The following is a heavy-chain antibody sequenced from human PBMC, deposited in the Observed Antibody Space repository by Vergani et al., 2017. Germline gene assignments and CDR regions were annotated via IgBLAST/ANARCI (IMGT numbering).Heavy chain of an antibody. CDR3: ARSRIYYGAGSPDY. V-gene: IGHV4-59*02. CDR2: VSFRGDT. D-gene: IGHD3-10*01. J-gene: IGHJ4*02. CDR1: GASVHSYY. Sequence: QVKLQESGPGLVKPSETLSLTCTVSGASVHSYYWSWIRQPPGKGLEWMGYVSFRGDTLYDPSVKGRMTISLNTSSNQFSLDLTSVTAADTAVYYCARSRIYYGAGSPDYWVQGTLVTVSS.